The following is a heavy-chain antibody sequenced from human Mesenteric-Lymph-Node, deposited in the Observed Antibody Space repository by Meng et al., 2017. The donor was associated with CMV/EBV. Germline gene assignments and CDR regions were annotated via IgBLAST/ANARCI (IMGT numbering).Heavy chain of an antibody. CDR2: IYKSGNT. V-gene: IGHV4-31*02. D-gene: IGHD2-2*01. CDR1: GGSISSGDYY. CDR3: ARRYCSKTSCPFDY. Sequence: SGGSISSGDYYWSWIRLHPGKGLEWIGYIYKSGNTYYNASLRSRLSISVDTSENQFSLKLSSVTAADTAVYYCARRYCSKTSCPFDYWGQGILVTVSS. J-gene: IGHJ4*02.